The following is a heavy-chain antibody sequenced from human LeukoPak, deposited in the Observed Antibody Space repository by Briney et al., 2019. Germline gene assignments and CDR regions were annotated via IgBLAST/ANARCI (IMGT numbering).Heavy chain of an antibody. V-gene: IGHV3-21*01. CDR1: GFSFSTYT. J-gene: IGHJ6*03. CDR2: ISSSSSYI. Sequence: PGGSLRLSCAASGFSFSTYTVTWVRQAPGKGLEWVASISSSSSYINYADSVKGRFTISRDNAKNSLYLQMNNLRAEDTAVYYCARDGSADEPDYYDYYMDVWGKGTTVTVSS. D-gene: IGHD3-16*01. CDR3: ARDGSADEPDYYDYYMDV.